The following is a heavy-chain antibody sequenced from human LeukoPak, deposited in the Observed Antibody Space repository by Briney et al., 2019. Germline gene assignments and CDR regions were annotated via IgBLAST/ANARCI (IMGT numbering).Heavy chain of an antibody. CDR1: GGTFSSYA. V-gene: IGHV1-69*04. CDR3: ARNTVDTAMVRGFYFDY. J-gene: IGHJ4*02. Sequence: SVKVSCEASGGTFSSYAISWVRQAPGQGLEWMGRIIPILGIANYAQKFQGRVTITADKSTSTAYMELSSLRSEDTAVYYCARNTVDTAMVRGFYFDYWGQGTLVTVSS. D-gene: IGHD5-18*01. CDR2: IIPILGIA.